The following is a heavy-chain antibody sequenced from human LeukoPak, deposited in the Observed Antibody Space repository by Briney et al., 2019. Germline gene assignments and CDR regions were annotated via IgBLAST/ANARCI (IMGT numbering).Heavy chain of an antibody. D-gene: IGHD7-27*01. J-gene: IGHJ3*02. CDR1: GGSFSGYY. Sequence: SETLSLTCAVYGGSFSGYYWSWIRQPPGKGLEWIGEINHSGSTNYNPSLKSRVTISVDTSKNLFSLKLSSVTAADTAVYYCARDNWGSGYAFDIWGQGTMVTVSS. CDR2: INHSGST. V-gene: IGHV4-34*01. CDR3: ARDNWGSGYAFDI.